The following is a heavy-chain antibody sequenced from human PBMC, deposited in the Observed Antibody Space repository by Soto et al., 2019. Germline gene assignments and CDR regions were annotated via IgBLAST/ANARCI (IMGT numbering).Heavy chain of an antibody. CDR2: ISYDGSNK. J-gene: IGHJ6*02. CDR3: ARDSFPTTTKGHGVYLYYGVDV. V-gene: IGHV3-30-3*01. Sequence: LRLSCAASGFTLSSYAMHWVRQAPGKGLEWVAVISYDGSNKYYADSVKGRFTISRDNSKNTLDLQMNSLRAEDTAVFYCARDSFPTTTKGHGVYLYYGVDVWGQGTTVTVSS. D-gene: IGHD4-4*01. CDR1: GFTLSSYA.